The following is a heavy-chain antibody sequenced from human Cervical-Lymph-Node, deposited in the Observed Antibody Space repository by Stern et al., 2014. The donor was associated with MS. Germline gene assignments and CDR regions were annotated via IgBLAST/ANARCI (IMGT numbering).Heavy chain of an antibody. Sequence: QVQLVQSGAEVKKPGASVKVSCKASGYTFTSYYMHWVRQAPGQGLEWMGIINPSGGSTSYAQKFQGRVTMTRDTYTSTVYMELSSLRSEDTAVYYCARVGRDMTFDPWGQGTLVTVSS. CDR3: ARVGRDMTFDP. CDR1: GYTFTSYY. CDR2: INPSGGST. V-gene: IGHV1-46*01. J-gene: IGHJ5*02. D-gene: IGHD2-15*01.